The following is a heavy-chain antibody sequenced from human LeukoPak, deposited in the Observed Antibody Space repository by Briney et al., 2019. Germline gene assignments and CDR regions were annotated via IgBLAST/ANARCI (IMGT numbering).Heavy chain of an antibody. CDR2: IRYDGSNK. CDR1: GFTFSSYG. CDR3: AKDPGADYSNYIDY. J-gene: IGHJ4*02. V-gene: IGHV3-30*02. D-gene: IGHD4-11*01. Sequence: GGSLRLSCAASGFTFSSYGMHWVRQAPGKGLEWVAFIRYDGSNKYYADSVKGRFTISRDNSKKTLYLQMNSLRAEDTAVYYCAKDPGADYSNYIDYWGQGTLVTVSS.